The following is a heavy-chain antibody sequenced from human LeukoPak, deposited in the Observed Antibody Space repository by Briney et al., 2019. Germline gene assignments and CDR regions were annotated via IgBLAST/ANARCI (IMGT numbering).Heavy chain of an antibody. V-gene: IGHV4-61*02. Sequence: PSQTLSLTCTVSGGSMSSGSYYWNWIRQPAGKGLEWIGRIYTSGSTNYSPSLKSRVTISVDTSKNHFSLKLSSVTAADTAVYYCATGGDTSSARGYYAMDVWGQGTTVTVSS. D-gene: IGHD6-13*01. J-gene: IGHJ6*02. CDR2: IYTSGST. CDR3: ATGGDTSSARGYYAMDV. CDR1: GGSMSSGSYY.